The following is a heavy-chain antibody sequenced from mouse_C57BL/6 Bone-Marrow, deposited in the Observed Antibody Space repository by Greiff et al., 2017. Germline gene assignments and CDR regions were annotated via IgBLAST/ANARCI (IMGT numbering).Heavy chain of an antibody. Sequence: QVTLKECGPGILQPSQTLSLTCSFSGFSLSTFGMGVGWIRQPSGKGLEGLAHICWDDDKYYNPALKSRLTISKDTSKNQVFLKIATVDTADTATYYCARPSYYSNYLLAYWGQGTLVTVSA. D-gene: IGHD2-5*01. CDR2: ICWDDDK. J-gene: IGHJ3*01. CDR3: ARPSYYSNYLLAY. V-gene: IGHV8-8*01. CDR1: GFSLSTFGMG.